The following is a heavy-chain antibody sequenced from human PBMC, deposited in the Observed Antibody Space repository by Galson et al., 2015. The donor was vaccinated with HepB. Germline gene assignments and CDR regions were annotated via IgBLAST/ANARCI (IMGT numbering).Heavy chain of an antibody. J-gene: IGHJ4*02. CDR1: GFTFSSYA. D-gene: IGHD3-22*01. Sequence: SLRLSCAASGFTFSSYAMSWVRQAPGKGLEWVSAISGSGGSTYYADSVKGRFTISRDNSKDTLYLQMNSLRAEDTAVYYCAKDLATATVTATDSSGYYFDYWGQGTLVTVSS. CDR2: ISGSGGST. CDR3: AKDLATATVTATDSSGYYFDY. V-gene: IGHV3-23*01.